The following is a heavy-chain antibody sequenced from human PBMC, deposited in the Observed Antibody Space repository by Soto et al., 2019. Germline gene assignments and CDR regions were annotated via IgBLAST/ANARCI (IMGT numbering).Heavy chain of an antibody. CDR2: INAGNGNT. CDR1: GYTFTSYA. D-gene: IGHD2-2*01. V-gene: IGHV1-3*01. Sequence: ASVKVSCKASGYTFTSYAMHWVRQAPGQRLERMGWINAGNGNTKYSQKFQGRVTITRDTSASTAYMELSSLRSEDTAVYYCARGHVVPDEDYMDVWGKGTTVTVSS. CDR3: ARGHVVPDEDYMDV. J-gene: IGHJ6*03.